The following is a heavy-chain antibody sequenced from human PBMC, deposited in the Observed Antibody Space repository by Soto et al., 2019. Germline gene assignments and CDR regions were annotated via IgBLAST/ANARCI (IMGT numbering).Heavy chain of an antibody. CDR1: GGSISRHN. Sequence: SETLSLTCTVSGGSISRHNWSWIRQPHGKGLEWIGYTYYSESTNYNPSLKSRVTISVDTSKNQFSRRLSSVTAADTAVYYCAIGGGRNYDILSGYYGVLQFDYWGQGTLVTVSS. V-gene: IGHV4-59*11. D-gene: IGHD3-9*01. CDR2: TYYSEST. CDR3: AIGGGRNYDILSGYYGVLQFDY. J-gene: IGHJ4*02.